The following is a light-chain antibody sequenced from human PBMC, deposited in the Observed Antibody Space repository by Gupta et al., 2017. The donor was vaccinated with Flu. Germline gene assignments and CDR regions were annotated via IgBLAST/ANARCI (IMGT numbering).Light chain of an antibody. J-gene: IGKJ3*01. CDR2: WAS. CDR1: QSVLYSSNNKNY. CDR3: QKYYSTLS. V-gene: IGKV4-1*01. Sequence: DIVMTQSPDSLAVSLGERATINCKSSQSVLYSSNNKNYLAWYQQKPGQPPKLLIYWASTRESGVPDRFSSSGSGTDFTLTISSLQAEDVAVYYCQKYYSTLSFGPGTKVDIK.